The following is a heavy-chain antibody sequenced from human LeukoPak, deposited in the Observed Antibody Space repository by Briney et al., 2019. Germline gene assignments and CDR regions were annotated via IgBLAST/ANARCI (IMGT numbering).Heavy chain of an antibody. V-gene: IGHV1-18*01. CDR1: GYIFTSYG. J-gene: IGHJ6*02. Sequence: GESLKISCQGFGYIFTSYGIIWVRQAPGQGLEWMGWISAYNGNTNYAQKLQGRVTMTTDTSTSTAYMELRSLRSDDTAVYYCARVGASSGWTYYYYYYGMDVWGQGTTVTVSS. CDR2: ISAYNGNT. CDR3: ARVGASSGWTYYYYYYGMDV. D-gene: IGHD6-19*01.